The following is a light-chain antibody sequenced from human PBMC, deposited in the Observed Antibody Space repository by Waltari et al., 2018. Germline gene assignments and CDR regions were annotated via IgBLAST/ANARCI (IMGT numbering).Light chain of an antibody. J-gene: IGKJ2*03. V-gene: IGKV3-15*01. CDR1: QSVSSS. CDR2: GAS. Sequence: EIVLTQSPATLSLSPGERATLSCRASQSVSSSLAWYQQKPGQAPRLLISGASSRATGIPDRFSGSGSGTDFTLTISSLEPEDFAVYYCQQYSNWPHSFGQGTKVEIK. CDR3: QQYSNWPHS.